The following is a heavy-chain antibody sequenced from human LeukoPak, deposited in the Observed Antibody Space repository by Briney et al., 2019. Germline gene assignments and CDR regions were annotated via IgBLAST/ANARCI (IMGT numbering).Heavy chain of an antibody. D-gene: IGHD3-16*01. CDR3: ASAYTYVRLGDH. V-gene: IGHV3-74*01. Sequence: PGGSLRLSCGVSGLSFSNYWMHWVRQAPGKGLVWVARTNLHGTAVDYADSVKGRFIISRDNAKNTLFLQMNSLRVEDTAVYYCASAYTYVRLGDHWGQGTLVTVSS. J-gene: IGHJ4*02. CDR2: TNLHGTAV. CDR1: GLSFSNYW.